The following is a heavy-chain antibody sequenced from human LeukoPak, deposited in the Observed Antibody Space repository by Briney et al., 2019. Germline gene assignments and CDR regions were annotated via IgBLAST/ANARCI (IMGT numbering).Heavy chain of an antibody. CDR3: ARAAIQLWSFDY. CDR2: IYYSGST. D-gene: IGHD5-18*01. CDR1: GGSFSGYY. V-gene: IGHV4-34*01. Sequence: SSETLSLTCAVYGGSFSGYYWGWIRQPPRKGLEWIGNIYYSGSTYYNPSLKSRVTISVDTSKNQFSLKLSSVTAADTAVYYCARAAIQLWSFDYWGQGTLVTVSS. J-gene: IGHJ4*02.